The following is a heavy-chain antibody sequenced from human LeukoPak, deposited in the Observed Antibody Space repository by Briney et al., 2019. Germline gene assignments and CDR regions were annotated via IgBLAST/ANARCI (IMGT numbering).Heavy chain of an antibody. CDR3: TTVGYTYGQFDY. Sequence: GGTLRLSCAASEFSVGSNYMTWVRQAPGKGLEWVSLIYSGGSTYYADSVKGRFTISRDNSKNTLYLQMNSLKTEDTAVYYCTTVGYTYGQFDYWGQGTLVTVSS. CDR1: EFSVGSNY. D-gene: IGHD5-18*01. V-gene: IGHV3-66*01. J-gene: IGHJ4*02. CDR2: IYSGGST.